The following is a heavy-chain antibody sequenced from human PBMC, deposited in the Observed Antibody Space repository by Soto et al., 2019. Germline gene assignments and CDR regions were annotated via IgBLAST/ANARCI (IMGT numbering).Heavy chain of an antibody. V-gene: IGHV1-3*01. CDR1: GYTFTSYA. D-gene: IGHD2-15*01. J-gene: IGHJ4*02. Sequence: ASVKVSCKASGYTFTSYAMHWVRQAPGQRLEWMGWINAGNGNTKYSQKFQGRVTITRDTSASTAYIELSSLRSEDTAVYYCARVVVVAGTFDYWGQGTLVTSPQ. CDR2: INAGNGNT. CDR3: ARVVVVAGTFDY.